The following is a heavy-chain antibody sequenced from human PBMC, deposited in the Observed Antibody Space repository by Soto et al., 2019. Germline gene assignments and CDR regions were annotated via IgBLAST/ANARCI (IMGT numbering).Heavy chain of an antibody. J-gene: IGHJ4*02. CDR3: TKSADSAGWGVDF. Sequence: EVQLVESGGGLVQPGGSLRLSCVASGFMFDSYAMNWVRQAPGKGLEWVSYISPGGDRIYYAESLKGRITISRDNARNSLPLQMNILSDEDTAVYYCTKSADSAGWGVDFWGQGTLVTVSS. CDR2: ISPGGDRI. D-gene: IGHD6-19*01. V-gene: IGHV3-48*02. CDR1: GFMFDSYA.